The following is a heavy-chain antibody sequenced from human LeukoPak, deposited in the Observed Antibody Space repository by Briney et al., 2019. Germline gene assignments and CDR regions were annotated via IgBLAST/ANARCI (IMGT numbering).Heavy chain of an antibody. CDR2: INPSGGST. CDR1: GYTYTRYY. CDR3: ARDRYSSSYENYYFEY. J-gene: IGHJ4*02. V-gene: IGHV1-46*01. Sequence: ASVKVSCKASGYTYTRYYMHGVRQAPGQGLEWMAVINPSGGSTSYAQKFEGRVTMTRDTSTSTVYMELSSLRSEDTAVYYCARDRYSSSYENYYFEYWGQGTLVTVPS. D-gene: IGHD6-6*01.